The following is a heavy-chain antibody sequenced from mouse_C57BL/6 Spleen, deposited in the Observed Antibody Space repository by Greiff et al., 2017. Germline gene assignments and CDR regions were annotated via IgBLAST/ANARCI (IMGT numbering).Heavy chain of an antibody. CDR3: AISAIYYYGSLDY. Sequence: VQLQQPGAELVKPGASVKVSCKASGYTFTSYWMHWVKQRPGQGLEWIGRIHPSDSDTNYNQKFKGKATLTVDKSSSTAYMQLSSLTSEDSAVHYCAISAIYYYGSLDYWGQGTTRTVSS. J-gene: IGHJ2*01. CDR2: IHPSDSDT. CDR1: GYTFTSYW. V-gene: IGHV1-74*01. D-gene: IGHD1-1*01.